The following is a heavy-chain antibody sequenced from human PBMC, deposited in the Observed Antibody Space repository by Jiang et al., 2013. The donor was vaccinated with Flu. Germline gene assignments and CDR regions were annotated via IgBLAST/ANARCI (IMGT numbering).Heavy chain of an antibody. V-gene: IGHV1-2*04. J-gene: IGHJ3*02. CDR1: GYTFTGYY. CDR2: INPNSGGT. Sequence: QSGAEVKKPGASVKVSCKASGYTFTGYYMHWVRQAPGQGLEWMGWINPNSGGTNYAQKFQGWVTMTRDTSISTAYMELSRLRSDDTAVYYCARRAWGYCSGGSCYSGAFDIWAKGQWSPSLQ. D-gene: IGHD2-15*01. CDR3: ARRAWGYCSGGSCYSGAFDI.